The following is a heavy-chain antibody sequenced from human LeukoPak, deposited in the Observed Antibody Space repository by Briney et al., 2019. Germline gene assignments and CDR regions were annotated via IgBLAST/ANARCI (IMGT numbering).Heavy chain of an antibody. CDR3: AKAARGRSSWYLRGSNWFDP. Sequence: GGSLRHSCAASGFTFVDYAMHRVRPAPGKGLEWVSGISWNSGSIGYADAVKGRFTISRDNAKNSLYLQMNSLRAEDTALYYWAKAARGRSSWYLRGSNWFDPWGQGTLVTVSS. J-gene: IGHJ5*02. V-gene: IGHV3-9*01. CDR2: ISWNSGSI. D-gene: IGHD6-13*01. CDR1: GFTFVDYA.